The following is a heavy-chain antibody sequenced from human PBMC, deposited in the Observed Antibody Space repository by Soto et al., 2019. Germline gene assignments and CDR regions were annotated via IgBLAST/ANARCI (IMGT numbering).Heavy chain of an antibody. CDR1: GGTFSSYA. J-gene: IGHJ6*02. Sequence: QVQLVQSGAEVKKPGSSVKVSCKASGGTFSSYAISWVRQAPGQGLEWMGGIIPIFGTANYAQKFQGRVTINADESTSTAYMELSSLRSEDTAVYYCARGRITMIVVGDYYYYGMDVWGQGTTVTVSS. D-gene: IGHD3-22*01. V-gene: IGHV1-69*12. CDR2: IIPIFGTA. CDR3: ARGRITMIVVGDYYYYGMDV.